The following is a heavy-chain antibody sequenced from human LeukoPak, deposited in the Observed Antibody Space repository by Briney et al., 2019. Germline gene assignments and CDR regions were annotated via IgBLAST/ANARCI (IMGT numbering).Heavy chain of an antibody. D-gene: IGHD5-24*01. CDR2: ISGSSSTI. CDR3: AREEGYGGFDY. V-gene: IGHV3-48*04. CDR1: GFTFSSCS. J-gene: IGHJ4*02. Sequence: PGGSLRLSCAASGFTFSSCSMHWVRQAPGKGLEWISYISGSSSTIYYPDSVKGRFTISRDNGKSSVYLQMNSLRVEDTAVYYCAREEGYGGFDYWGQGSLVTVSS.